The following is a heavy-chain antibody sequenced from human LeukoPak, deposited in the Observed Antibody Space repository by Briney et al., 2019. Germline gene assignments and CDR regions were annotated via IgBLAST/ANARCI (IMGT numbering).Heavy chain of an antibody. J-gene: IGHJ6*03. Sequence: SETLSLTCTVSGGSISSGDYYWSWIRQPPGKGLEWIGYIYYSGSTYYNPSLKSRVTISVDTSKNQFSLKLSSVTAADTAVYYCARVATGYSYGYDYYYMDVWGKGTTVTVSS. CDR2: IYYSGST. CDR3: ARVATGYSYGYDYYYMDV. CDR1: GGSISSGDYY. D-gene: IGHD5-18*01. V-gene: IGHV4-30-4*08.